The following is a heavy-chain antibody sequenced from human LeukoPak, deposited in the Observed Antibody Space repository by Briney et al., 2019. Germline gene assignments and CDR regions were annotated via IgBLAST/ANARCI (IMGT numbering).Heavy chain of an antibody. CDR2: IYHSGST. J-gene: IGHJ5*02. D-gene: IGHD1-26*01. V-gene: IGHV4-38-2*02. CDR3: ARGRRVGATAS. CDR1: VYSITSDYY. Sequence: SETLSLTCTVSVYSITSDYYWGWIRQPPGKGLEWIGSIYHSGSTYYNPSLKSRVTILVDTSKNQFSLKLSSVTAADTAVYYCARGRRVGATASWGQGTLVTVSS.